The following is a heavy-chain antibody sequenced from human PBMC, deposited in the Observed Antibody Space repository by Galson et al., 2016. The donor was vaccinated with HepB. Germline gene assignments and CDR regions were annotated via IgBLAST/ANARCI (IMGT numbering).Heavy chain of an antibody. D-gene: IGHD3-3*01. Sequence: SLRLSCAASGFTFSSYGMHWVRQAPGKGLEWVAMIWFDGSNKYYVDSVKGRFTISRDNSENTLYLQMNSLRAEDTAVYYCARDSFTIFGVTPNWFDPWGQGTLVTVSS. CDR3: ARDSFTIFGVTPNWFDP. CDR2: IWFDGSNK. J-gene: IGHJ5*02. CDR1: GFTFSSYG. V-gene: IGHV3-33*01.